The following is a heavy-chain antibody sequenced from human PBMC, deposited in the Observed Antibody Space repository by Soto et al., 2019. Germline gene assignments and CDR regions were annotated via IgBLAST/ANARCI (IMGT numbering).Heavy chain of an antibody. D-gene: IGHD3-9*01. CDR2: INSDESTT. V-gene: IGHV3-74*01. Sequence: GGSLRLSCAASGFTFRNFWMHWVRQAPGKGLVWVSRINSDESTTTYADSVKGRFTISRDNSKNTLYLQMNSLRAEDTAVYYCVDWPIPSAGYYFDYWGQGTLVTVSS. CDR3: VDWPIPSAGYYFDY. CDR1: GFTFRNFW. J-gene: IGHJ4*02.